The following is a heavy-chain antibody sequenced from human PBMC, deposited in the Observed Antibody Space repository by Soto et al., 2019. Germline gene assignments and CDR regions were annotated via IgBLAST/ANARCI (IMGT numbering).Heavy chain of an antibody. D-gene: IGHD2-15*01. CDR2: ISGSGGGI. Sequence: EVQLLESGGGLVQPGGSLRVSCTASGFTYSNYGMSWVRQAPGKGLEWVSSISGSGGGIYYADSVRGRFTISRDNSKNTLYLQMNDLRVEDTAVYYCAKHPSLIVVEWFDPWGQGTLVTVSS. J-gene: IGHJ5*02. CDR3: AKHPSLIVVEWFDP. V-gene: IGHV3-23*01. CDR1: GFTYSNYG.